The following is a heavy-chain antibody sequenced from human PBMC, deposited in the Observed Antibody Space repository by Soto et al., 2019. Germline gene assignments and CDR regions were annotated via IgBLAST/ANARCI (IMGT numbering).Heavy chain of an antibody. CDR2: IYFTGNT. Sequence: SETLSLTCTVSGGAVSSGTYHWSWIRQPPGKGLEWIGYIYFTGNTNYNPSLKSRVTMSLDTSRNQFSLKLRSVTAADMAVYYCTRGPPRVQWFDPWGLGTLVTVSS. CDR1: GGAVSSGTYH. CDR3: TRGPPRVQWFDP. V-gene: IGHV4-61*01. J-gene: IGHJ5*02.